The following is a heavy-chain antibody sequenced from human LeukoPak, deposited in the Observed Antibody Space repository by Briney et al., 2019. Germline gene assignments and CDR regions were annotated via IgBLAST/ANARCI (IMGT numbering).Heavy chain of an antibody. CDR3: ARRTLPYSSGMDV. Sequence: GGSLRLSCAASGFTFSSYAMSWVRQAPGKGLEWVANINQDESEKYYVDSVKGRFTVSRDNAKNSLDLQMNTLRAEDTAVYYCARRTLPYSSGMDVWGQGTTVTVSS. CDR2: INQDESEK. CDR1: GFTFSSYA. J-gene: IGHJ6*02. D-gene: IGHD1-26*01. V-gene: IGHV3-7*01.